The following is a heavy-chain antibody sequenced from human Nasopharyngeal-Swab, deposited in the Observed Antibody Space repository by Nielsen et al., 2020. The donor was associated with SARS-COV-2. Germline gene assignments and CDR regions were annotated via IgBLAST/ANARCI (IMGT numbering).Heavy chain of an antibody. D-gene: IGHD4-11*01. CDR3: ATDYRDFFDY. CDR1: GGSFSGYY. V-gene: IGHV4-34*01. Sequence: SETLSLTCAVYGGSFSGYYWSWIRQPPGKGLEWIGEINHSGSTNYNPSLKSRVTISVDTSKNQFSLKLSSVTAADTAVYYCATDYRDFFDYWGQGTLVTVSS. CDR2: INHSGST. J-gene: IGHJ4*02.